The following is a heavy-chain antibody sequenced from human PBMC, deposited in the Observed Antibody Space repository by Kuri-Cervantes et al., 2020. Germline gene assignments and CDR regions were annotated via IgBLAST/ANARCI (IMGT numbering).Heavy chain of an antibody. CDR2: ISYDGSNK. V-gene: IGHV3-30-3*01. CDR1: GVTFSSYT. D-gene: IGHD2-15*01. CDR3: ARDTYYCSGGSCYYHYYGMDV. Sequence: GESLKISCAASGVTFSSYTMYWVRQAPGKGLEWVAVISYDGSNKYYADSVKGRFTISRDNSKNTLYLQMNSLRAEDTAVYYCARDTYYCSGGSCYYHYYGMDVWGQGTTVTVSS. J-gene: IGHJ6*02.